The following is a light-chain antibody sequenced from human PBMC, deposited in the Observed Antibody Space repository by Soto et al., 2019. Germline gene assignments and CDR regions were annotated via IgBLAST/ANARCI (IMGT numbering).Light chain of an antibody. Sequence: EIVMTQSPATLSVSPGERATLSCWASQTVSSTLAWYQQKPGPAPSLLIYAATTSATGIPARFSGSGSGTEFTLTIGSLTSEDFAIYFCQQYNKRPLTFGGGTKVETK. CDR1: QTVSST. CDR3: QQYNKRPLT. V-gene: IGKV3D-15*01. CDR2: AAT. J-gene: IGKJ4*01.